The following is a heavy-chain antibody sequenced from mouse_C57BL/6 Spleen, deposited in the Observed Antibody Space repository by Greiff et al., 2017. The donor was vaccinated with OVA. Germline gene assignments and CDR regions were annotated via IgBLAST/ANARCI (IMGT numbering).Heavy chain of an antibody. CDR1: GYTFTSYW. J-gene: IGHJ4*01. V-gene: IGHV1-61*01. CDR3: ARGGYYSNFYAMDY. D-gene: IGHD2-5*01. CDR2: IYPSDSET. Sequence: QVQLQQPGAELVRPGSSVKLSCKASGYTFTSYWMDWVKQRPGQGLEWIGNIYPSDSETHYNQKFKDKGTLTVDKSSSTAYMQLSSLTSEDSAFYYCARGGYYSNFYAMDYWGQGTSVTVSS.